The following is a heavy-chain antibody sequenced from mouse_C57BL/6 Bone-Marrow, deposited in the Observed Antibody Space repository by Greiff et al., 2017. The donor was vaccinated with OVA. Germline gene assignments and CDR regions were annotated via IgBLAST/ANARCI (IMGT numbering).Heavy chain of an antibody. CDR3: TPHYYGSSYWYFDV. CDR2: IDPETGDT. J-gene: IGHJ1*03. Sequence: EVKLMESGAELVRPGASVKLSCTASGFNIKDDYMHWVKQRPEQGLEWIGWIDPETGDTEYASKFQGKATITADTSSNTAYLQLSRLTSEDTAVYYCTPHYYGSSYWYFDVWGTGTTVTVSS. D-gene: IGHD1-1*01. V-gene: IGHV14-4*01. CDR1: GFNIKDDY.